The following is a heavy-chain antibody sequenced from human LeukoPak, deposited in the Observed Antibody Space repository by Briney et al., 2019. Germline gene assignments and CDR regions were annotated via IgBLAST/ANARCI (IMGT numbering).Heavy chain of an antibody. CDR1: GGAFSRHT. CDR3: ARDSSEFRSLLFH. D-gene: IGHD1-14*01. Sequence: ASVKVSCKASGGAFSRHTISWVRQSPGQGLEWMGGITPMFGTSNYAQKFRGRVTITADESTSTAYVELSSLRSEDTAVYYCARDSSEFRSLLFHWGQGTLVTVSS. V-gene: IGHV1-69*13. J-gene: IGHJ1*01. CDR2: ITPMFGTS.